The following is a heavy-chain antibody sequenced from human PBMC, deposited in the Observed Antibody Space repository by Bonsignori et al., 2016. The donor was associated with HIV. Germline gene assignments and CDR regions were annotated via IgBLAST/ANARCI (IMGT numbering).Heavy chain of an antibody. CDR1: GYSIDSGSYY. CDR3: VRDLPGSNGYYADS. CDR2: FSTVAN. Sequence: QVQLLESGPRLVKPSETLSLTCAVSGYSIDSGSYYWGWIRAAPTEGACSGLAVFSTVANLQQSVPRRVESPYPLDPAMNQFPLRLTSVTAADTAVYYCVRDLPGSNGYYADSWGQGALVTVSS. D-gene: IGHD3-22*01. J-gene: IGHJ4*02. V-gene: IGHV4-38-2*02.